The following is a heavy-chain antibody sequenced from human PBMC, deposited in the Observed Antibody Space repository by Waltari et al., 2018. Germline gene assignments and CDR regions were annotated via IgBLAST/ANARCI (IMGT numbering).Heavy chain of an antibody. CDR1: GGPFIDYS. J-gene: IGHJ5*02. V-gene: IGHV4-34*01. Sequence: QVQLHQWGAGLLKPSETLSLTCAVSGGPFIDYSWSWIRQPPGKGLGGIGEISHSGVPHYNRSLRSRVTRSVDTIKKRFSLKLTSVTAADTAVYFCARTWGNSPPLGWLDPWGQGTRVTISS. CDR2: ISHSGVP. CDR3: ARTWGNSPPLGWLDP. D-gene: IGHD7-27*01.